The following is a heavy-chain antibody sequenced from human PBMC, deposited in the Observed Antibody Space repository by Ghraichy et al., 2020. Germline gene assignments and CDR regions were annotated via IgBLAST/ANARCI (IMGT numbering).Heavy chain of an antibody. Sequence: GGSLRLSCAASGFTFDDYGMRWVRQAPGKGLEWVSGINWNGGSTGYADSVKGRFTISRDNAKNSLYLQMNSLRAEDTALYHCARGDYYYGMDVWGQGTTVTVSS. CDR3: ARGDYYYGMDV. V-gene: IGHV3-20*01. CDR2: INWNGGST. CDR1: GFTFDDYG. J-gene: IGHJ6*02.